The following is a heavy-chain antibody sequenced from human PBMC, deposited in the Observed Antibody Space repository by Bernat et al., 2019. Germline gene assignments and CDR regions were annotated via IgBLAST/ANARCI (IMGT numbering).Heavy chain of an antibody. V-gene: IGHV3-48*03. J-gene: IGHJ4*02. Sequence: EVQLVESGGGLVQPGGSLRLSCAASGFTFSSYEMNWVRQAPGKGLEWVSYISSSGSTIYYADAVKGRFTISRDKAKNSLYLQMNSLRAEDTAVYYCARNDLRDSSGWYYFDYWGQGTLVTVSS. D-gene: IGHD6-19*01. CDR3: ARNDLRDSSGWYYFDY. CDR2: ISSSGSTI. CDR1: GFTFSSYE.